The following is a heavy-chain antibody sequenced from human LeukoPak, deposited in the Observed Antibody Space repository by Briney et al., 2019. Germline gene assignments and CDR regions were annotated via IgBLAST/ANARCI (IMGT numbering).Heavy chain of an antibody. CDR1: GGPITSGDYY. CDR3: ARRDGDAFDI. V-gene: IGHV4-31*03. CDR2: IYYSGST. J-gene: IGHJ3*02. Sequence: PSETLSLTCTVSGGPITSGDYYWSWIRQHPGKGLEWIGYIYYSGSTYYNPSLKSRVIISVDTSKNQFSLKLSSVTAADTAVYYCARRDGDAFDIWGQGTMVTVSS.